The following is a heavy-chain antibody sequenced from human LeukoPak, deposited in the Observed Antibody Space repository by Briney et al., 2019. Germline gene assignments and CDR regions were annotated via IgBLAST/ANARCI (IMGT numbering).Heavy chain of an antibody. V-gene: IGHV3-21*01. CDR3: AREAGLYGMDV. CDR1: GFTFSSYS. J-gene: IGHJ6*02. D-gene: IGHD1-14*01. CDR2: VSSSSYI. Sequence: KPGGSLRLSCAASGFTFSSYSMNWVRQAPGKGLEWVSSVSSSSYIYYADSVKGRFTISRDNAKNSLYLQMNSLRAENTAVYYCAREAGLYGMDVWGQGTTVTVSS.